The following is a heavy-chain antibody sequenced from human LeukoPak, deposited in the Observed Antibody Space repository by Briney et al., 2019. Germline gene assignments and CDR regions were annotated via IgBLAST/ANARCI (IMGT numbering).Heavy chain of an antibody. J-gene: IGHJ4*02. V-gene: IGHV3-7*03. CDR1: GFTFNSYW. D-gene: IGHD6-19*01. Sequence: PGGSLRLSCAASGFTFNSYWMTWVRQAPGKGLEWVADIKQDGSDKYYAGSVKGRFTISRDNTKNSLYLQMNSLRAEDTAVYFCARYNSAWKTDDYWGQGTPVTVSS. CDR2: IKQDGSDK. CDR3: ARYNSAWKTDDY.